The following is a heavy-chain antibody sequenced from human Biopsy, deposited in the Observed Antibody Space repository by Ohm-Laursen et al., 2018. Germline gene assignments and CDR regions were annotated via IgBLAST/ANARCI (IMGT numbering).Heavy chain of an antibody. D-gene: IGHD3-22*01. CDR1: GGSISNNNYY. CDR2: IFYRGNT. Sequence: GTLSLTCAVSGGSISNNNYYWGWIRQPPGKGLEWFGSIFYRGNTHYKPSLKSRVNIHVDTSMNLFSLKLNFATAADTAVYYCARDYDTSGYYYVSWGQGTLVTVSS. V-gene: IGHV4-39*01. CDR3: ARDYDTSGYYYVS. J-gene: IGHJ5*02.